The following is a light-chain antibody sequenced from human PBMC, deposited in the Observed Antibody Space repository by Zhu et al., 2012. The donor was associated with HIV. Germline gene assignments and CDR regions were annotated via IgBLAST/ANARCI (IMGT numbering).Light chain of an antibody. CDR3: QQYGGSPLT. V-gene: IGKV3-20*01. J-gene: IGKJ4*01. Sequence: EIVMTQSPATLSVSPGERATLSCRATETLYNNYLAWYQQKPGQAPRLLIYGASNRAGGIPARFSGSGSGTDFTLTITRLEPEDFAMYYCQQYGGSPLTFGGGTKVDIK. CDR1: ETLYNNY. CDR2: GAS.